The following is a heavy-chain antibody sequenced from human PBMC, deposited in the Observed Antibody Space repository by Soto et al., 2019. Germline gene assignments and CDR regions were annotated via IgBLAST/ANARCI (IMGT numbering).Heavy chain of an antibody. D-gene: IGHD5-18*01. CDR2: ISDDGRSR. V-gene: IGHV3-30*18. CDR3: AKALRLPAPHATASYYTYGMDV. J-gene: IGHJ6*02. CDR1: GFTFSGHG. Sequence: QMQLVESGGGVVQPGRSLRLSCAASGFTFSGHGIHWVRQAPGKGLEWVAVISDDGRSRHYADSVKGRFTISRDNSKNTLYLQLNSLRPEDTAVYSCAKALRLPAPHATASYYTYGMDVWGQGTAVTVSS.